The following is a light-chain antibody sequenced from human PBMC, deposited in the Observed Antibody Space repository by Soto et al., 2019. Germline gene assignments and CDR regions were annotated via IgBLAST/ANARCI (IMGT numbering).Light chain of an antibody. J-gene: IGLJ7*01. CDR2: EVS. V-gene: IGLV2-23*02. Sequence: QSALTQPASVSGSPGQSINISCTGTSSDVGSHNLVSWYQQHPGQAPKLKIYEVSKRPLGVSARFSASKSGNTASLTISGLQAEDEADYYCCSYGGSRAVFGGGTQLTVL. CDR1: SSDVGSHNL. CDR3: CSYGGSRAV.